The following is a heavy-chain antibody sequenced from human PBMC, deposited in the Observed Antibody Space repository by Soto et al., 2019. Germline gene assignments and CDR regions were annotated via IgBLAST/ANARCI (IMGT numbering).Heavy chain of an antibody. CDR3: AREYIVVVPAAMLGYGMDV. CDR2: ISGSGGST. J-gene: IGHJ6*02. D-gene: IGHD2-2*01. V-gene: IGHV3-23*01. Sequence: GGSLRLSCAASGFTFSSYAMSWVRQAPGKGLEWVSAISGSGGSTYYADSVKGRFTISRDNSKNTLYLQMNSLRAEDTAVYYCAREYIVVVPAAMLGYGMDVWGQGTTVTVSS. CDR1: GFTFSSYA.